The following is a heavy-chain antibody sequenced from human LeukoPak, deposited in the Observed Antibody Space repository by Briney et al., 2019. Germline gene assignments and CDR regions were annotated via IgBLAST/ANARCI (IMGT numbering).Heavy chain of an antibody. J-gene: IGHJ4*02. CDR1: GGSVSSSFYY. CDR2: MYFSGST. D-gene: IGHD1-26*01. V-gene: IGHV4-39*01. CDR3: ANAASYSVDY. Sequence: SETLSLTCTISGGSVSSSFYYWGWIRQPPGKGLEWIGSMYFSGSTHYNPSLKSRVTISVDTSKNQFSLKLTSVTAADTAVYYCANAASYSVDYWGQGTLVTVSS.